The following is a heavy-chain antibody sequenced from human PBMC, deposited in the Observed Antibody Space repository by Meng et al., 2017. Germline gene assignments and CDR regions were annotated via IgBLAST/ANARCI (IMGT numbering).Heavy chain of an antibody. CDR2: IIPIFGTA. D-gene: IGHD4-23*01. J-gene: IGHJ4*02. CDR1: GGTFSSYA. Sequence: QLQLLPSVAVVKTPGSSVQVSCKSSGGTFSSYAISWVRQAPGQGLECMGGIIPIFGTANYAQKFQGRVTITADKSTSTAYMELSSLRSEDTAVYYCARGVGYGGNSLYFDYWGQGTLVTVSS. CDR3: ARGVGYGGNSLYFDY. V-gene: IGHV1-69*06.